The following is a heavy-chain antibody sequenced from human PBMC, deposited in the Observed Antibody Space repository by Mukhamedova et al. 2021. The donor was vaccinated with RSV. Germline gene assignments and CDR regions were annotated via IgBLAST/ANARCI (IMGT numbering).Heavy chain of an antibody. CDR3: AKDLGGSYRLFDY. Sequence: AEYMGGRFTISRDNSKNTLYLQMNSLRAEDMAVYYCAKDLGGSYRLFDYWGQGTLVTVSS. D-gene: IGHD1-26*01. V-gene: IGHV3-23*01. J-gene: IGHJ4*02.